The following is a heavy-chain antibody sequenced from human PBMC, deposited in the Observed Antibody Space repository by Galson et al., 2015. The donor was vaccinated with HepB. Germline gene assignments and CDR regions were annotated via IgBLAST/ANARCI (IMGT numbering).Heavy chain of an antibody. CDR3: ARGPELQRGHSNNPPFDP. D-gene: IGHD4-11*01. V-gene: IGHV1-2*04. CDR2: INPNSGGT. J-gene: IGHJ5*02. Sequence: SVKVSCKASGYTFTGYYMHWVRQAPGQGLEWMGWINPNSGGTNYAQKFQGWVTMTRDTSISTAYMELSRLRSDDTAVYYCARGPELQRGHSNNPPFDPWGQGTLVTVSS. CDR1: GYTFTGYY.